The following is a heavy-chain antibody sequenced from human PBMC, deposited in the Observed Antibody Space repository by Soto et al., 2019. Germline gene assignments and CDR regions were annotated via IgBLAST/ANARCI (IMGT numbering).Heavy chain of an antibody. Sequence: QVQLVESGGGVVQPGRSLRLSCAASGFTFSSYGMHWVRQAPGKGLEWVAVIWYEGGNKYYADSVKGRFNISRDNSKNTLYLQMNSLRAEDTAVYYCARGGDYYYGMDVWGQGTTVTVSS. V-gene: IGHV3-33*01. CDR3: ARGGDYYYGMDV. J-gene: IGHJ6*02. CDR1: GFTFSSYG. CDR2: IWYEGGNK.